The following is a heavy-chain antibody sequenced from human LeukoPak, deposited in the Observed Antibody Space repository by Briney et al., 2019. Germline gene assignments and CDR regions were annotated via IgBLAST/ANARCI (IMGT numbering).Heavy chain of an antibody. CDR2: IYYSGST. CDR1: GFTFSSYW. Sequence: PGGSLRLSCAASGFTFSSYWMSWVRQPPGKGLEWIGYIYYSGSTNYNPSLKSRVTISVDTSKNQFSLKLSSVTAADTAVYYCARDQREMATKSHWYFDLWGRGTLVTVSS. CDR3: ARDQREMATKSHWYFDL. J-gene: IGHJ2*01. D-gene: IGHD5-24*01. V-gene: IGHV4-59*01.